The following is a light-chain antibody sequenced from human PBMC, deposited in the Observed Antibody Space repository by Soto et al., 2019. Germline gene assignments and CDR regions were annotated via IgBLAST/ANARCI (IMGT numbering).Light chain of an antibody. CDR3: YSYAGSSTDVV. CDR1: SSDVGSYNL. J-gene: IGLJ2*01. V-gene: IGLV2-23*01. CDR2: EGS. Sequence: QSALTQPASVSGSPGQSITISCTGTSSDVGSYNLVSWYQQHPGKAPKLMIYEGSKRPSGVSNRFSGSKSGNTASLTISGLQAEDEPDYYCYSYAGSSTDVVFGGGTKVTVL.